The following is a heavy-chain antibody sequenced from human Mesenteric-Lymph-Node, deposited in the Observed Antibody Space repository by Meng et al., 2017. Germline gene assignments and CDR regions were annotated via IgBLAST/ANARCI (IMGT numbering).Heavy chain of an antibody. D-gene: IGHD3-10*01. V-gene: IGHV3-23*01. Sequence: GESLKISCAASGFTFDSYAMSWVRQAPGKGLEWVSTISGSGGSTYYADSVKGRFTISRDNSKNTLYLQMNSLRADDTAVYYCARDRVWFGYFDYWGLGNLVTVSS. CDR3: ARDRVWFGYFDY. CDR1: GFTFDSYA. CDR2: ISGSGGST. J-gene: IGHJ4*02.